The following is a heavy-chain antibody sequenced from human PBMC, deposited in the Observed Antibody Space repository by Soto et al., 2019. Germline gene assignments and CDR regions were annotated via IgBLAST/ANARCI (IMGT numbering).Heavy chain of an antibody. Sequence: QVQLVQSGAEVKKPGASVKISCKASGYTFTSYYMHWVRQAPGQGREWMGIINPSGGSTNYAQKPQGRVAMTRDTSTSTVYMELNSLRSEDTAVYYCARPPYPGCINAVCYPLDYWGQGTLVTVSS. CDR1: GYTFTSYY. J-gene: IGHJ4*02. D-gene: IGHD2-8*01. CDR2: INPSGGST. V-gene: IGHV1-46*01. CDR3: ARPPYPGCINAVCYPLDY.